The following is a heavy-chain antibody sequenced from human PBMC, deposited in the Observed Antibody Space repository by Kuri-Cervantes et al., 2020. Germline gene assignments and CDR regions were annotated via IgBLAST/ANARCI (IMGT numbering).Heavy chain of an antibody. V-gene: IGHV1-8*01. CDR2: MNPNSGNT. CDR3: ARGRMVRGAKPLFWFDP. D-gene: IGHD3-10*01. J-gene: IGHJ5*02. Sequence: ASVKVSCKASGGPFSTDVIIWVRQAPGQGLEWMGWMNPNSGNTGYAQKFQGRVTMTRNTSISTAYMELSSLRSEDTAVYYCARGRMVRGAKPLFWFDPWGQGTLVTVSS. CDR1: GGPFSTDV.